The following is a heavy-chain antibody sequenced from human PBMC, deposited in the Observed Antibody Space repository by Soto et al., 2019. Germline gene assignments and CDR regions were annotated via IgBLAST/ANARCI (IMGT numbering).Heavy chain of an antibody. CDR1: GGCIGSCY. Sequence: XETLTLPRAVSGGCIGSCYWSWIRQPPGKGLEWIGYSYYSGSTNYNPSLKSRVTISVDTSKNQFSLKLSSVTAADTAVYYCARDYDSTLDDWGQGTLVTVSS. J-gene: IGHJ4*02. V-gene: IGHV4-59*01. CDR3: ARDYDSTLDD. D-gene: IGHD3-22*01. CDR2: SYYSGST.